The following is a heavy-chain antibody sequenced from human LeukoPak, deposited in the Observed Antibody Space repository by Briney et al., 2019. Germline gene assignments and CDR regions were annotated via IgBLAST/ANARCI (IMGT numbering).Heavy chain of an antibody. CDR2: IKFDGSEK. CDR3: GSGGFVTFGWGTYYTCFDY. Sequence: GGSLRLSCAASGFTFSYYWMTWVRQAPGKGLEWVANIKFDGSEKYYVDAVKGRFTISRDNAKNSLYLQMNSLRAEDTAVYYWGSGGFVTFGWGTYYTCFDYWGKEPWSPSPQ. CDR1: GFTFSYYW. V-gene: IGHV3-7*01. D-gene: IGHD3-10*01. J-gene: IGHJ4*01.